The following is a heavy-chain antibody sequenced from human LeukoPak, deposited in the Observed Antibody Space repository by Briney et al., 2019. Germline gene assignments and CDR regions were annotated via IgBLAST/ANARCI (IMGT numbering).Heavy chain of an antibody. CDR2: IYHSGST. V-gene: IGHV4-30-2*01. D-gene: IGHD6-13*01. CDR1: GGSISSGDYY. Sequence: SETLSLTCTVSGGSISSGDYYWSWIRQPPGKGLEWIGYIYHSGSTYYNPSLKSRVTISVDRSKNQFSLKLSSVTAADTAVYYCASNPPPDGAAAGTHYYYYMDVWGKGTTVTVSS. J-gene: IGHJ6*03. CDR3: ASNPPPDGAAAGTHYYYYMDV.